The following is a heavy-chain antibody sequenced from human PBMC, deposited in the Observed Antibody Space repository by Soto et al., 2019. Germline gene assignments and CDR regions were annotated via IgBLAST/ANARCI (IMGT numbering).Heavy chain of an antibody. CDR1: GASFSGYY. CDR2: INHSGST. CDR3: AGYSAAAGSYYYYYGMDV. D-gene: IGHD6-13*01. V-gene: IGHV4-34*01. Sequence: PSETLSLTCAVYGASFSGYYWSWIRQPPGKGLEWIGEINHSGSTNYNPSLKSRVTISVDTSKNQFSLKLSSVTAADTAVYYCAGYSAAAGSYYYYYGMDVWGQGTTVTVSS. J-gene: IGHJ6*02.